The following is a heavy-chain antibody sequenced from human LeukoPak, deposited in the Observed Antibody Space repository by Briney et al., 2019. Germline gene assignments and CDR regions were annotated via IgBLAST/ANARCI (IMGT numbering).Heavy chain of an antibody. Sequence: SETLSLTCTVSDGSISSSSYYWGWIRQPPGKGLEWIGSIYYSGSTYYNPSLKSRVTISVDTSKNQFSLKLSSVTAADTAVYYCARDRDWKFDYWGQGTLVTVSS. V-gene: IGHV4-39*07. CDR2: IYYSGST. J-gene: IGHJ4*02. CDR1: DGSISSSSYY. D-gene: IGHD1-1*01. CDR3: ARDRDWKFDY.